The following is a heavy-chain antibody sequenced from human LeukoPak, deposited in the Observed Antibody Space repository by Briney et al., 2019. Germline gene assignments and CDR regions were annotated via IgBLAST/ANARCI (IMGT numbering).Heavy chain of an antibody. D-gene: IGHD5-12*01. V-gene: IGHV3-23*01. CDR2: ISPGGGPT. CDR3: AKDGAWLRFDD. Sequence: GGSLRLSCAGSGFPFSIHGMNWVRQAPGKGLEWVSGISPGGGPTYYADSVKGRFTISRDDSKNTLYLQMNNLRAEDTAVYYCAKDGAWLRFDDWGQGILVTVSS. CDR1: GFPFSIHG. J-gene: IGHJ4*02.